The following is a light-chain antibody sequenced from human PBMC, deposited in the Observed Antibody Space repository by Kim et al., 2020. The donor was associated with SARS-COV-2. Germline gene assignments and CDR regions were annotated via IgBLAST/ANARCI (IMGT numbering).Light chain of an antibody. CDR1: QNVRNN. J-gene: IGKJ1*01. Sequence: ETVMTQSPHTLPLSPGESATLSCRASQNVRNNVAWYQQKPGQAPRLLFYGSFVRATGIPARFSGSGSGTEFTLTISSVQSDDFALYFCHQYNDWPRTFGQGTKVDIK. CDR3: HQYNDWPRT. V-gene: IGKV3-15*01. CDR2: GSF.